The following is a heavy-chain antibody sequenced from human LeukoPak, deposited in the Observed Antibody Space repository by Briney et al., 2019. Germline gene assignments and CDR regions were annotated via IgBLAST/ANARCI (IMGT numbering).Heavy chain of an antibody. V-gene: IGHV3-23*01. CDR2: ISGSGGST. Sequence: QPGGSLRLSCAASGFTFSSYAMSWVRQAPGKGLEWVSAISGSGGSTYYADSVKGRFTISRDNSKNTLYLQMSSLRAEDTAIYYCAKASRDSSGWGDAFDIWGQGTMVTVSS. CDR1: GFTFSSYA. D-gene: IGHD6-19*01. J-gene: IGHJ3*02. CDR3: AKASRDSSGWGDAFDI.